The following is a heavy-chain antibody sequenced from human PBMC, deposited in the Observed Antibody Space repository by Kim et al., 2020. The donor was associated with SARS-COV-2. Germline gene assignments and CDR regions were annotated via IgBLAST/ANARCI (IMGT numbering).Heavy chain of an antibody. V-gene: IGHV1-69*13. Sequence: SVKVSCKASGGTFSSYAISWVRQAPGQGLEWMGGIIPIFGTANYAQKFQGRVTITADESTSTAYMELSSLRSEDTAVYYCARIGCSSTSCYTNNWFDPWGQGPLVTVSS. CDR1: GGTFSSYA. CDR3: ARIGCSSTSCYTNNWFDP. D-gene: IGHD2-2*02. J-gene: IGHJ5*02. CDR2: IIPIFGTA.